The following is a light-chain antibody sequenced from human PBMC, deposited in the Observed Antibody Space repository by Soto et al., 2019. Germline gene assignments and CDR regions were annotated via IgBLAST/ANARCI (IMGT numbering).Light chain of an antibody. CDR1: QSVSNY. J-gene: IGKJ5*01. Sequence: EIVLTQSPATLSLSPGEGATLSCRARQSVSNYLAWYQQKPGQAPRLLIYDVCNRASGVPARFSGSGSGTEFTLTVSSLEPEDFGIYYCQQRATWPITFGQGTRLAIK. CDR2: DVC. CDR3: QQRATWPIT. V-gene: IGKV3-11*01.